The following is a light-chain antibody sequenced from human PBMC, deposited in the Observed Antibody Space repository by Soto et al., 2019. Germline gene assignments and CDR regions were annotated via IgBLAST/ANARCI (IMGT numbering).Light chain of an antibody. J-gene: IGKJ5*01. Sequence: EIVLTQSPAALSVSPVDIATLSFIASQSVSNNLAWYQQRPGQAPTLLIYGASTRAAGIPDRFSGSGSGTDFTLTITRLEPEDSAVYFCQQYTGPPTTFGQGTRLEIK. V-gene: IGKV3D-15*01. CDR1: QSVSNN. CDR2: GAS. CDR3: QQYTGPPTT.